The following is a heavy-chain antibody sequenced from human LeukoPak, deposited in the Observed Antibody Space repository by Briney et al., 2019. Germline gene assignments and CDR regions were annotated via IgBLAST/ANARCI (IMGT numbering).Heavy chain of an antibody. CDR2: IYSSGST. Sequence: SETLSLTCTVPGGSISSDNYYWNWIRQPAGKGLEWIGRIYSSGSTNYNPSLKSRVTISVDTSKNQFSLILSSVTAADTAVYYCARSYQPPYNWLDPWGQGTLVTVSS. CDR3: ARSYQPPYNWLDP. CDR1: GGSISSDNYY. J-gene: IGHJ5*02. V-gene: IGHV4-61*02.